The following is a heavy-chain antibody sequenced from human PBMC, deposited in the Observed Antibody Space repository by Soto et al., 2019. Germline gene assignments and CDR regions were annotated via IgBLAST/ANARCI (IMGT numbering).Heavy chain of an antibody. D-gene: IGHD3-3*01. CDR1: GFTFSSYC. J-gene: IGHJ6*02. CDR3: AKERWGRFLEWLPTLARTLYGMDV. V-gene: IGHV3-30*18. CDR2: ISYDGINK. Sequence: GGSLRLSCAASGFTFSSYCMHWVRQAPGKGLEWVAVISYDGINKYYADSVKGRFTISRDNSKNTLYLQMNSLRAEDTAVYYCAKERWGRFLEWLPTLARTLYGMDVWGQGTTVTVSS.